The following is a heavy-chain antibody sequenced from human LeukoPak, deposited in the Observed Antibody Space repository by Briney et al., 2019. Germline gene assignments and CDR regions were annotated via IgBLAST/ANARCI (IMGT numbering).Heavy chain of an antibody. V-gene: IGHV3-20*04. CDR2: INWNGGST. Sequence: GGSLRLSCAASGFTFDDYAMHWVRQAPGKGLEWVSGINWNGGSTGYADSVKGRFTISRDNAKNSLYLQMNSLRVEDTALYYCARDTVTNWFDPWGRGTLVTVSS. CDR3: ARDTVTNWFDP. J-gene: IGHJ5*02. CDR1: GFTFDDYA. D-gene: IGHD4-11*01.